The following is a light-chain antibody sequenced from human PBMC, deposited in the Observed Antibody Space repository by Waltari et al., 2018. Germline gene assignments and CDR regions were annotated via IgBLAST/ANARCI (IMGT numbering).Light chain of an antibody. J-gene: IGLJ2*01. V-gene: IGLV2-23*02. Sequence: QSALTQPASVSGSPGQSITISCTGSSHDIGAYNSFSWYQQHSGRAPKLLIYDVTERPSGISNRFSGSKSGNTASLTISGLQAEDEAHYYCSSYAGSETLVFGGGTKVTAL. CDR2: DVT. CDR3: SSYAGSETLV. CDR1: SHDIGAYNS.